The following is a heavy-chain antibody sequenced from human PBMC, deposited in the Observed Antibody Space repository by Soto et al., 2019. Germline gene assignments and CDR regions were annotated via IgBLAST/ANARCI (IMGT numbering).Heavy chain of an antibody. J-gene: IGHJ6*02. D-gene: IGHD6-13*01. V-gene: IGHV4-59*01. CDR2: IYYSGST. CDR3: ARDLAAAGTDDYYGMDV. CDR1: GGSISSYY. Sequence: SETLSLTCTVSGGSISSYYWSWIRQPPGKGLEWIGYIYYSGSTNYNPSLKSRVTISVDTSKNQFSLKLSSVTAADTAVYYCARDLAAAGTDDYYGMDVWGQGTTVTVSS.